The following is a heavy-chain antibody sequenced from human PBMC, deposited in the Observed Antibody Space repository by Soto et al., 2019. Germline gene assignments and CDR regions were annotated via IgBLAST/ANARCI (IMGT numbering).Heavy chain of an antibody. V-gene: IGHV3-48*03. CDR1: GFSFSSYE. J-gene: IGHJ4*02. CDR3: AREAGYNFDY. D-gene: IGHD3-9*01. CDR2: ISGSGSTI. Sequence: GGSLRLSCAASGFSFSSYEMNWVRQAPGKGLEWVSYISGSGSTIYYADSVKGRFTISRDYAKNSLYLQMNSLRAEDTAVYYCAREAGYNFDYWGQGTLVTV.